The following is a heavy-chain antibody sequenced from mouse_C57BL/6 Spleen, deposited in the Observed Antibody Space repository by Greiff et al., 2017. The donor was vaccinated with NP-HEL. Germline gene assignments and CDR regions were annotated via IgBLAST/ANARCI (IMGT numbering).Heavy chain of an antibody. CDR2: IHPNTGST. CDR3: ARGGYGDY. J-gene: IGHJ2*01. D-gene: IGHD2-14*01. Sequence: VQLQQPGAELVKPGASVQLSCKASGYTFTSYWMHWVKQRPGQGLEWIGMIHPNTGSTNYNEKFKSKATLTVDKSSSTAYMQLSSLTSEVSAVYFCARGGYGDYWGQGATLTVSS. V-gene: IGHV1-64*01. CDR1: GYTFTSYW.